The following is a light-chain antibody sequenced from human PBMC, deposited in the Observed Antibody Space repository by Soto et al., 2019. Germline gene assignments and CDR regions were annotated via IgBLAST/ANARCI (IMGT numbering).Light chain of an antibody. CDR3: VLYMGSGMGV. J-gene: IGLJ2*01. CDR1: SGSVSTSYY. Sequence: QTVVTQEPSFSVSPGWTVTLTCGLSSGSVSTSYYPSWYQQTPGQAPRPLIYSTNTRSSGVPDRFSGSILGNKGALPITGAQADDESDYYCVLYMGSGMGVFGGGTKLTVL. CDR2: STN. V-gene: IGLV8-61*01.